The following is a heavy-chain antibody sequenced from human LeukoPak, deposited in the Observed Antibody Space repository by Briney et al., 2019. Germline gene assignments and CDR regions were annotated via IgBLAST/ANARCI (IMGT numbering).Heavy chain of an antibody. CDR3: ARGPNYPSPSPFDY. D-gene: IGHD5-24*01. J-gene: IGHJ4*02. Sequence: SETLSLTCTVSGGSISSYYWSWIRQPPGKGLEWIECIYYSGSTDYNPSLKSRVTISVDTSKNQFSLKLSSVTAADTAVYYCARGPNYPSPSPFDYWGQGTLVTVSS. CDR1: GGSISSYY. V-gene: IGHV4-59*08. CDR2: IYYSGST.